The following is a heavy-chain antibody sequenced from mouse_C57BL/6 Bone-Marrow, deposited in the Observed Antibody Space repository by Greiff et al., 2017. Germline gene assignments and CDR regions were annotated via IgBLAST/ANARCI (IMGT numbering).Heavy chain of an antibody. D-gene: IGHD1-1*01. CDR3: ARDYGSSPPFAY. CDR2: IYPRAGST. Sequence: QVQLQQSGPELVKPGASVKLSCKASGYTFTSYDINWVKQRPGQGLEWIGWIYPRAGSTKYNEKFKGKATLTVDTSSSTAYMELHSLTSEDSAVYFCARDYGSSPPFAYWGQGTLVTVSA. CDR1: GYTFTSYD. V-gene: IGHV1-85*01. J-gene: IGHJ3*01.